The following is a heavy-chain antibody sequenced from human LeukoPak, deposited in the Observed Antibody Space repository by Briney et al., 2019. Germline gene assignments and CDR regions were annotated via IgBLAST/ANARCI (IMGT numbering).Heavy chain of an antibody. V-gene: IGHV4-34*01. D-gene: IGHD2-15*01. J-gene: IGHJ4*02. CDR1: GGSFSGYY. CDR2: INHSGST. Sequence: PSETLSPACAVYGGSFSGYYWSWIRQPPGKGLEWIGEINHSGSTNYNPSLKSRVTISVDTSKNQFSLKLSSVTAADTAVYYCARGRGTIFDYWGQGTLVTVSS. CDR3: ARGRGTIFDY.